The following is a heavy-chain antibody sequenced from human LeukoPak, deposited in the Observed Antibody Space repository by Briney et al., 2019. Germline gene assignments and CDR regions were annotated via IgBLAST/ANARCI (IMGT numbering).Heavy chain of an antibody. CDR2: IHSSGSS. CDR1: GGAISGDY. D-gene: IGHD2-15*01. CDR3: ARVGCSGGSCYPDY. J-gene: IGHJ4*02. V-gene: IGHV4-59*01. Sequence: SETLSLTCTVSGGAISGDYWSWIRHPPGGGREWVGYIHSSGSSNYNPSLKSRVTISVDTSKNQFSLKLSSVTAADTAVYYCARVGCSGGSCYPDYWGQGTLVTVSS.